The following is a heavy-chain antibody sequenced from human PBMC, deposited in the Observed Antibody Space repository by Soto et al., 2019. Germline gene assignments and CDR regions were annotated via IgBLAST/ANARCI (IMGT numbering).Heavy chain of an antibody. CDR3: AKDGSCGGDCYALEY. Sequence: QVQLVESGGGVVQPGRSLRLSCAASGFTFSSYGMHWVRQAPGKGLEWVAVISYDGSNKYYADSVKGRFTISRDNSKNTLYLHMNSLRAEDTAVYYCAKDGSCGGDCYALEYWGEGTLVTVSS. J-gene: IGHJ4*02. D-gene: IGHD2-21*02. CDR2: ISYDGSNK. CDR1: GFTFSSYG. V-gene: IGHV3-30*18.